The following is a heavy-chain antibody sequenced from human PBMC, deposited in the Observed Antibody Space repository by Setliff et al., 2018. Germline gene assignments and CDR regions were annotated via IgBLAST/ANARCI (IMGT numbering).Heavy chain of an antibody. CDR1: GGSVTTSRYY. CDR2: IHSSGST. J-gene: IGHJ4*02. D-gene: IGHD3-22*01. CDR3: ATELAYRSGYYVAETLDY. V-gene: IGHV4-61*02. Sequence: SETLSLTCSVSGGSVTTSRYYWSWIRKPAGKGLEWIGRIHSSGSTKFNPSLESRVTMSVDTSKNQFSLKLTSVTAADTAVYYCATELAYRSGYYVAETLDYWGQGALVTVSS.